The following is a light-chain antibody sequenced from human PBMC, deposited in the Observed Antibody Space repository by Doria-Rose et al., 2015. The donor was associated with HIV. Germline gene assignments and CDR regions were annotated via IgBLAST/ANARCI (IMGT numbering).Light chain of an antibody. CDR3: HQYGTSWT. Sequence: QSPGTLSLSPGEGATLSCRASQSFSSTYLAWYQQKPGQAPSLLIYDGSTRATGIPDRFSASGSGTDSTLTINRLEPEDFALYYCHQYGTSWTFGQGTKVEI. CDR1: QSFSSTY. V-gene: IGKV3-20*01. CDR2: DGS. J-gene: IGKJ1*01.